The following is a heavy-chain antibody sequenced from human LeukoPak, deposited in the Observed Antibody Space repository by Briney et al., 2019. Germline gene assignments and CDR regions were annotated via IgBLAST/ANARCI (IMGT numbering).Heavy chain of an antibody. Sequence: SETLSLTCTVSGGSISSSSYYWGWIRQPPGKGLEWIGSIYYSGSTYYNPSLKSRVTISVDTSKNQFSLKLSSVTAADTAVYYCARVPQNGDPDYWGQGTLVTVSS. V-gene: IGHV4-39*07. D-gene: IGHD2-21*02. J-gene: IGHJ4*02. CDR2: IYYSGST. CDR3: ARVPQNGDPDY. CDR1: GGSISSSSYY.